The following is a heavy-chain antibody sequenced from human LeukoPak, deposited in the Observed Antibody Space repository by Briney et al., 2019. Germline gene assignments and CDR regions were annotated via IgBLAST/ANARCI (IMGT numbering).Heavy chain of an antibody. CDR1: GYTFTSYG. J-gene: IGHJ4*02. Sequence: ASVKVSCTASGYTFTSYGISWVRQAPGQGLEWMGWISAYNGNTNYAQKLQGRVTMTTDTSTSTAYMELRSLRSDDTAVYYCARATLPSSGWYLYYFDYWGQGTLVTVSS. CDR3: ARATLPSSGWYLYYFDY. D-gene: IGHD6-19*01. CDR2: ISAYNGNT. V-gene: IGHV1-18*01.